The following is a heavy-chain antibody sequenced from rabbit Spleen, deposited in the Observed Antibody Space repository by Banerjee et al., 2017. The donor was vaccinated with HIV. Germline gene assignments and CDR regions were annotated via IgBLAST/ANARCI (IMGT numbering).Heavy chain of an antibody. V-gene: IGHV1S47*01. Sequence: QEQLMESGGGLVQPGGSLKLSCKASGFDFSAYGVSWVRQASGKGLEWIGYIDPLFASTYYASWVNGRFSISRENTQNTVYLKLNSLTAADTATYFCLRDRADIGGDYGPYYFDFWGQGTLVTVS. CDR1: GFDFSAYG. J-gene: IGHJ4*01. CDR3: LRDRADIGGDYGPYYFDF. CDR2: IDPLFAST. D-gene: IGHD2-1*01.